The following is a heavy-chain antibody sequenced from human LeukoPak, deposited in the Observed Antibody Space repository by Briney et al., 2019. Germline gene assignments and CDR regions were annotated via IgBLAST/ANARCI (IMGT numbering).Heavy chain of an antibody. D-gene: IGHD4-23*01. CDR1: GGSISSSSYY. V-gene: IGHV4-39*01. CDR3: ARGGGYGGNLGLGAFDI. CDR2: IYYSGST. J-gene: IGHJ3*02. Sequence: PSETLSLTCTVSGGSISSSSYYWGWIRQPPGKGLEWIGSIYYSGSTYYNPSLKSRVTISVDTSKNQFSLKLSSVTAADTAVYYCARGGGYGGNLGLGAFDIWGQGTMVTVSS.